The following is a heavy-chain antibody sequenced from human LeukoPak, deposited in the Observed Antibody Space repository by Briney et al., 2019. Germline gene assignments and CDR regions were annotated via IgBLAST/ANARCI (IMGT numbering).Heavy chain of an antibody. J-gene: IGHJ4*02. V-gene: IGHV3-49*04. CDR1: GFTFSSYA. CDR3: SRKSTVSNLLDY. D-gene: IGHD4-17*01. CDR2: IRSKTYGGTT. Sequence: PGGSLRLSCAASGFTFSSYAMSWVRQAPGKGLEWVGLIRSKTYGGTTEYAASVKGRFIISRDDSKSIAYLQMNSLKTEDTAVYYCSRKSTVSNLLDYWGQGTLVTVSS.